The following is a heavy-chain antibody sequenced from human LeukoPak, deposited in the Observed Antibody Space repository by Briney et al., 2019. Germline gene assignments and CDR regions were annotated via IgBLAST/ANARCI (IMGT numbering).Heavy chain of an antibody. CDR3: AKDWSATTVGWFDP. CDR2: ISWNSGSI. Sequence: GGSLRLSCAASGFTFDDYAMHWVRQAPGKGLEWVSGISWNSGSIGYADSVKGRFTISRDNAKNSLYLQMNSLRAEDTALYYCAKDWSATTVGWFDPWGQGTLVTVSS. D-gene: IGHD4-11*01. J-gene: IGHJ5*02. CDR1: GFTFDDYA. V-gene: IGHV3-9*01.